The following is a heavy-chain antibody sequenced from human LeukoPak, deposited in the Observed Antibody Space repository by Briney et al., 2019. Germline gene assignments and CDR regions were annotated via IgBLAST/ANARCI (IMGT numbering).Heavy chain of an antibody. CDR2: LTGSDDST. CDR3: TKGSGSSRPYYFDY. V-gene: IGHV3-23*01. Sequence: GGSLRLSCATSGFTFSSYVMSWVRQAPGEGLEWVSALTGSDDSTYYADSVKGRFTISRDNSKNTLYLQMNSLRAEDTAVYYCTKGSGSSRPYYFDYWGQGTLVTVSS. J-gene: IGHJ4*02. D-gene: IGHD6-6*01. CDR1: GFTFSSYV.